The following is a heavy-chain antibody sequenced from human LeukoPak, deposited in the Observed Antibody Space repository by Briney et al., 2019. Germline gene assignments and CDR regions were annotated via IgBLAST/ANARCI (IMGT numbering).Heavy chain of an antibody. CDR1: GFTFSSYS. CDR2: ISSSSSTI. V-gene: IGHV3-48*04. J-gene: IGHJ6*02. D-gene: IGHD1-26*01. CDR3: ARLYSGSSSYYYYGMDV. Sequence: GRSLRLSCAASGFTFSSYSMNWVRQAPGKGLEWVSYISSSSSTIYYADSVKGRFTISRDNAKNSLYLQMNSLRAEDTAVYYCARLYSGSSSYYYYGMDVWGQGTTVTVSS.